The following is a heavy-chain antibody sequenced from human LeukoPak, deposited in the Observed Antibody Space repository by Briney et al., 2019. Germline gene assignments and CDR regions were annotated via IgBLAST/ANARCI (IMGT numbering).Heavy chain of an antibody. CDR1: GGSFSGYY. V-gene: IGHV4-34*01. CDR3: AREALTGDDAFDI. Sequence: SETLSLTCAVYGGSFSGYYWSWIRQPPGKGLEWIGEINHSGSTNYNPSLKSRVTISVDTSKNQFSLKLSSVTAADTAEYYCAREALTGDDAFDIWGQGTMVTVSS. D-gene: IGHD7-27*01. CDR2: INHSGST. J-gene: IGHJ3*02.